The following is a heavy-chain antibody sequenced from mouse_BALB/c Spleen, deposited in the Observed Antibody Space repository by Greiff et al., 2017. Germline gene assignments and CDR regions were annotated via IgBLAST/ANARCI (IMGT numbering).Heavy chain of an antibody. Sequence: VQLQQSGAELVRPGALVKLSCKASGFNIKDYYMHWVKQRPEQGLEWIGWIDPENGNTIYDPKFQGKASITADTSSNTAYLQLSSLTSEDTAVYYCARSSYYYGSSRWYFDVWGAGTTVTVSS. D-gene: IGHD1-1*01. J-gene: IGHJ1*01. CDR2: IDPENGNT. V-gene: IGHV14-1*02. CDR3: ARSSYYYGSSRWYFDV. CDR1: GFNIKDYY.